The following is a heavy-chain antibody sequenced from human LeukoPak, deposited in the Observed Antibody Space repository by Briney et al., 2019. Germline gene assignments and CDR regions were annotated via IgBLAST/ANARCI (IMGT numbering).Heavy chain of an antibody. D-gene: IGHD2-21*02. Sequence: RASVKVSCKASGGTFSSYAISWVRQAPGQGLGWMGGIIPIFGTANYAQKFQGRVTITADESTSTAYMELSSLRSEDTAVYYCAREAVTYYFDYWGQGTLVTVSS. J-gene: IGHJ4*02. CDR3: AREAVTYYFDY. V-gene: IGHV1-69*13. CDR1: GGTFSSYA. CDR2: IIPIFGTA.